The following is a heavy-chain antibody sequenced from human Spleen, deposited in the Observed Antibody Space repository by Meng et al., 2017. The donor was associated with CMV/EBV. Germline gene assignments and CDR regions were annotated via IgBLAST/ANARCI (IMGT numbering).Heavy chain of an antibody. CDR2: ISGSSSTI. J-gene: IGHJ2*01. CDR3: AGDLLGYSAYGVMYFDL. V-gene: IGHV3-11*01. D-gene: IGHD5-12*01. Sequence: FTFSDHYMSWIRQAPGKGLEWLSYISGSSSTIYEANSVKGRFTVYRDNAKKSLYLQMNSLRAEDTAVYYCAGDLLGYSAYGVMYFDLWGRGTLVTVSS. CDR1: FTFSDHY.